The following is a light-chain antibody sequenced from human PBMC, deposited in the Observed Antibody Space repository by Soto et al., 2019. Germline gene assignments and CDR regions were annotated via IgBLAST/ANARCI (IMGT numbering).Light chain of an antibody. CDR2: EVS. CDR1: SSDVGDYEY. V-gene: IGLV2-14*01. J-gene: IGLJ1*01. Sequence: QSALTQPASVSGSPGQSITISWTGTSSDVGDYEYVSWYQQHPGKGPKLMIYEVSNRTSGVSNRFSGSKSGNTASLTISGLHAEDETEYFCSSYKRTSRVYVFGTGTKLTDL. CDR3: SSYKRTSRVYV.